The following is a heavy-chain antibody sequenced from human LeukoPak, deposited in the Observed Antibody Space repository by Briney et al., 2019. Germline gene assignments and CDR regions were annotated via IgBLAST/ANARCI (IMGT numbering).Heavy chain of an antibody. CDR1: GYTFTSYY. CDR2: INPSGGST. Sequence: ASVKVSCKASGYTFTSYYMHWVRQAPGQGLEWMGIINPSGGSTSYAQKFQGRVTMTRDTSTSTVYMELSSLRSEDTAVYYCARDLHSRRSYYYDSSGYPYWGQGTLVTVSS. CDR3: ARDLHSRRSYYYDSSGYPY. V-gene: IGHV1-46*01. D-gene: IGHD3-22*01. J-gene: IGHJ4*02.